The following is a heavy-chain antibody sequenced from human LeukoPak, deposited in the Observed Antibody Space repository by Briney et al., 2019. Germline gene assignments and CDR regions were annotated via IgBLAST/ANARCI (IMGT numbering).Heavy chain of an antibody. CDR1: GFPLRSYV. CDR2: IGGGGT. V-gene: IGHV3-23*01. J-gene: IGHJ4*02. CDR3: AKDGQSFNSMYDYFDS. Sequence: GGSLRLSCAASGFPLRSYVISWVRQAPGKGLEWVSSIGGGGTHYEDSVKGRFTISRDDSRSTVDLQMSSLRAEDTAVYYCAKDGQSFNSMYDYFDSWGQGTLVTVPS. D-gene: IGHD2-8*01.